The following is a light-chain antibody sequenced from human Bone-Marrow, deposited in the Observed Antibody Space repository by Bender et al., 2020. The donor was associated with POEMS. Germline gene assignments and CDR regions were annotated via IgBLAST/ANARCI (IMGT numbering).Light chain of an antibody. CDR2: SSH. CDR1: SSNIGAHA. Sequence: QSVLTQPPSASGTPGQRVTISCSGGSSNIGAHAVNWYQHLPGTAPKLLIYSSHRRPSEVPDRFSGSRSGTSASLAISGLQSEDETVYYCATWDDSLSEWVFGGGTKLTVL. CDR3: ATWDDSLSEWV. J-gene: IGLJ3*02. V-gene: IGLV1-44*01.